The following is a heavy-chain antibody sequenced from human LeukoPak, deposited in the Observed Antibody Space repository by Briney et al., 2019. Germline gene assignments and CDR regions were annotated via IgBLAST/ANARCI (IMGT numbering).Heavy chain of an antibody. V-gene: IGHV1-8*03. CDR1: VYTFTTYD. Sequence: ASVKVSCTPSVYTFTTYDINWVRQATGQGLEWMGWMNPNSGNTGYAHKFQGRVTITRNTSISTAYMELSSLRSEDTAVYYCARVVVAATVWYFDLWGRGTLVTVSS. CDR2: MNPNSGNT. D-gene: IGHD2-15*01. CDR3: ARVVVAATVWYFDL. J-gene: IGHJ2*01.